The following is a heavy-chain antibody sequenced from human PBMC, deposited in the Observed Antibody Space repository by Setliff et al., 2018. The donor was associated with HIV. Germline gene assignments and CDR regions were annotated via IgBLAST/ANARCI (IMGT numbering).Heavy chain of an antibody. CDR1: GGSFSGYF. CDR3: ARQGGFSSSYYPRNYVDV. Sequence: SETLSLTCAVYGGSFSGYFWSWVRQSPGKGLEWIGEINHRGSANHNPSFKSRVIISVDTSKNQFSLKLSSVTAADTAVYYCARQGGFSSSYYPRNYVDVWGKGTTVTVSS. J-gene: IGHJ6*03. D-gene: IGHD6-13*01. CDR2: INHRGSA. V-gene: IGHV4-34*01.